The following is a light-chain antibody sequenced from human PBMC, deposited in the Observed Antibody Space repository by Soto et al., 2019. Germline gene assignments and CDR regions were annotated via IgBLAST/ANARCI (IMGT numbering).Light chain of an antibody. J-gene: IGKJ5*01. Sequence: RQSPTSLCACQVWGAPLCCGASQSVSSNLAWYQQKGGQAPRLLIYGVSTRAIGIPARFSGSGSGTDFTLAISSLQSEDFATYYCQQLNSYPITFGQGTRLEI. CDR1: QSVSSN. V-gene: IGKV3-15*01. CDR2: GVS. CDR3: QQLNSYPIT.